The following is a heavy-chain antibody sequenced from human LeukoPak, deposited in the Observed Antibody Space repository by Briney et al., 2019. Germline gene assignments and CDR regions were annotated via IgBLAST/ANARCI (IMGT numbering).Heavy chain of an antibody. D-gene: IGHD6-6*01. V-gene: IGHV1-69*05. CDR2: IIPIFGTA. CDR1: GGTFSSYA. CDR3: ARGPYSSSFFLPYYFDY. Sequence: ASVKVSCKASGGTFSSYAISWVRQAPGQGLEWMGGIIPIFGTANYAQKFQGRVTITTDESTSTAYMELSSLRSEDTAVYYCARGPYSSSFFLPYYFDYWGQGTLVTVSS. J-gene: IGHJ4*02.